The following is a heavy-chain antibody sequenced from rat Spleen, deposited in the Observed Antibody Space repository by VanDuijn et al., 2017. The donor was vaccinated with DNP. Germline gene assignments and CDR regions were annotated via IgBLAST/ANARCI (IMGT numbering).Heavy chain of an antibody. V-gene: IGHV5-31*01. D-gene: IGHD1-3*01. CDR1: GFMFSNYW. CDR3: ARVWEP. J-gene: IGHJ2*01. CDR2: ISSTGDNT. Sequence: EVLLVESGGGPVQPGRSLKLSCVASGFMFSNYWMTWIRQAPGKGLEWVASISSTGDNTYYSDSVKGRFTISRDNAKNTQYLQMDSLRSEDTATYYCARVWEPWGQGVMVTVSS.